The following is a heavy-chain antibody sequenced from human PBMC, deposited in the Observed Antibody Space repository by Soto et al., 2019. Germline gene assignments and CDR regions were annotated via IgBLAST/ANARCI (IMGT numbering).Heavy chain of an antibody. CDR2: IKSKTDGGTT. Sequence: EVQLVESGGGLVKPGGSLRLSCAASGFASTIKSKTDGGTTDSAAPVKGRFTISRDASKNTLYVQMNSLKTEDTAVYYCTTRNYIHGMDVWGQGTTVTVSS. V-gene: IGHV3-15*01. J-gene: IGHJ6*02. CDR3: TTRNYIHGMDV. D-gene: IGHD4-4*01.